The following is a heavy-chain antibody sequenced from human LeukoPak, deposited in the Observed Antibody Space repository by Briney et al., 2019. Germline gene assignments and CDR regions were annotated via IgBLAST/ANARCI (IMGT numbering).Heavy chain of an antibody. CDR3: ARVGVISSWYYFDS. CDR1: GYTFTSFG. CDR2: ISAYNGNT. J-gene: IGHJ4*02. V-gene: IGHV1-18*01. Sequence: ASVKVSCKASGYTFTSFGISWVRQAPGQGLEWIGWISAYNGNTDFAQTLQGRVTMTTDTSTSTAYMELRSLRSGGTAFYHCARVGVISSWYYFDSWGQGTLVTVSS. D-gene: IGHD6-13*01.